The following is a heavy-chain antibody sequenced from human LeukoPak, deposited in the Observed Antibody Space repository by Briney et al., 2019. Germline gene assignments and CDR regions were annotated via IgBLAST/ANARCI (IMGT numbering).Heavy chain of an antibody. Sequence: PSETLSLTCTVSGYSISSGYFWGWIRQPPGKGLEWIGSIYHSGTTYYNASLKSRVTISFDTSKNQFSLKLSSVTAADTAVYYCARRQGMGGFDPWGQGTLVTVSS. CDR1: GYSISSGYF. J-gene: IGHJ5*02. CDR2: IYHSGTT. V-gene: IGHV4-38-2*02. D-gene: IGHD3-16*01. CDR3: ARRQGMGGFDP.